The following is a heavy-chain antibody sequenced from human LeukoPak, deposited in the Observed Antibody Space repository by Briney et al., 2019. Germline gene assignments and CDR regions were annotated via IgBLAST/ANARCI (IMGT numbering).Heavy chain of an antibody. V-gene: IGHV3-21*01. D-gene: IGHD3-22*01. CDR1: GFTFSSYN. J-gene: IGHJ4*02. CDR2: ISRSSSYI. CDR3: ARGGQDYYDSSGYYEGRFFDY. Sequence: PGGSLRLSCAASGFTFSSYNMNWVRQAPGKGLEWVSSISRSSSYIYYAESMKGRFSISRDNAKNALYLQMNSLRAEDTALYYCARGGQDYYDSSGYYEGRFFDYWGQGTLVTVSS.